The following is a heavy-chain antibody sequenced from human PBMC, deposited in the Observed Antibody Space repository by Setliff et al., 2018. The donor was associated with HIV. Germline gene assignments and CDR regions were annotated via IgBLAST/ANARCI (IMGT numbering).Heavy chain of an antibody. Sequence: PSETLSLTCTVSGASISSYYWSWIRQPAGKGLEWLGRVYTSGSTNYNPSLKSRVTMSLDTSKNQFSLKLSSVTAADTAVYYCAGEAWTSYRSSSGYYYYYMDVWGKGTTVTVSS. CDR2: VYTSGST. CDR3: AGEAWTSYRSSSGYYYYYMDV. CDR1: GASISSYY. V-gene: IGHV4-4*07. J-gene: IGHJ6*03. D-gene: IGHD6-6*01.